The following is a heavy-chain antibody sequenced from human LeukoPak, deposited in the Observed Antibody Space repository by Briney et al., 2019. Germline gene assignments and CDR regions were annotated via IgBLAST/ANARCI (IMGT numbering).Heavy chain of an antibody. CDR2: ISVNGGTT. CDR3: AKERGDY. Sequence: GGPLRLSCEASGFTFSSYAMTWVRQAPGKGLEWVSSISVNGGTTYYADSVKGRFTISRDNSKNTLYLQMNSLRAEDTAVYYCAKERGDYWGQGTLVTVSS. J-gene: IGHJ4*02. V-gene: IGHV3-23*01. CDR1: GFTFSSYA.